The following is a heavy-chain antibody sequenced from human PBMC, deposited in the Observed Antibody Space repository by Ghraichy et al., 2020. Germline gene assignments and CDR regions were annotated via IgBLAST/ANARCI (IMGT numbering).Heavy chain of an antibody. D-gene: IGHD2-2*02. J-gene: IGHJ4*02. CDR3: ARSPAAIRWPTGGADY. V-gene: IGHV4-61*02. Sequence: SQTLTLTCTVSGGSISSGSYYWSWIRQPAGKGLEWIGRIYTSGSTNYNPSLKSRVTISVDTSKNQFSLKLSSVTAADTAVYYCARSPAAIRWPTGGADYWGQGTLVTVSS. CDR2: IYTSGST. CDR1: GGSISSGSYY.